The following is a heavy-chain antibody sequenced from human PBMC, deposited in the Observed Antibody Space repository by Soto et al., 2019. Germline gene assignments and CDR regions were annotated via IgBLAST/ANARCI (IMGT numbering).Heavy chain of an antibody. V-gene: IGHV3-23*01. J-gene: IGHJ4*02. CDR1: GFTSSSYA. CDR2: ISGSGGST. D-gene: IGHD2-21*02. Sequence: PGGSLRLSCAASGFTSSSYAMSWVRQAPGKGLEWVSAISGSGGSTYYADSVKGRFTISRDNSKNTLYLQMNSLRAEDTAVYYCAKDPTVVVTAIDYWGQGTLVTVSS. CDR3: AKDPTVVVTAIDY.